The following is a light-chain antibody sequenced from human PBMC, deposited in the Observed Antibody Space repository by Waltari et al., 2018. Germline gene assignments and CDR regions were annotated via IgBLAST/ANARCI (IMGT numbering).Light chain of an antibody. CDR1: SGSIASNY. V-gene: IGLV6-57*02. Sequence: NFMLTQPHSVSESPGRTVTISCTGSSGSIASNYVQWYQQRPGSAPTTVIVGVNQRPSVVPERFSGSVDRSSNTASLTISGLKTEDEADYYCQSYDSNNHVVFGGGTQLTVL. CDR3: QSYDSNNHVV. J-gene: IGLJ7*01. CDR2: GVN.